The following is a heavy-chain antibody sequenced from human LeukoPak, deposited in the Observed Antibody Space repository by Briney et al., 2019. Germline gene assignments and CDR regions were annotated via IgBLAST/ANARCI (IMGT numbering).Heavy chain of an antibody. CDR1: GLTFSSYS. J-gene: IGHJ4*02. V-gene: IGHV3-21*01. CDR3: ARALSYSYGSMDF. Sequence: GGSLRLSCAASGLTFSSYSMNWVRQAPGKGLEWVSSISSGSKYIYNADSVKGRFTISRDNAKNSLYLQMNSLRVEDTAVYYCARALSYSYGSMDFWGQGTLVIVSS. CDR2: ISSGSKYI. D-gene: IGHD5-18*01.